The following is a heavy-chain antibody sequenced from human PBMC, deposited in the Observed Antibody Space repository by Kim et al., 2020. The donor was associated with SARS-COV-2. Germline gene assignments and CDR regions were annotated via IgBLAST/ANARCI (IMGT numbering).Heavy chain of an antibody. CDR2: IYSGGST. J-gene: IGHJ4*02. V-gene: IGHV3-66*01. CDR1: GFTVSSNY. D-gene: IGHD3-16*02. Sequence: GGSLRLSCAASGFTVSSNYMSWVRQAPGKGLEWVSVIYSGGSTYYADSVKGRFTISRDNSKNTLYLQMNSLRAEDTAVYYCARDIAGLYYFDYWGQGTLVTVSS. CDR3: ARDIAGLYYFDY.